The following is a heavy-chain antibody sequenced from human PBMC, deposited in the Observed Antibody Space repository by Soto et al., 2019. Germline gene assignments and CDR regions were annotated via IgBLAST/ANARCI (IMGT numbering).Heavy chain of an antibody. Sequence: SETLSLTCAVYGGSFSGYYWSWIRQPPGKGLEWIGEINHSGSTNYNPSLKSRVTVSVDTSNNRVSLKLSSVTAADTAIYYCARAYDYRDPRDALDTWGQGTMVTVSS. V-gene: IGHV4-34*01. CDR3: ARAYDYRDPRDALDT. CDR1: GGSFSGYY. J-gene: IGHJ3*02. CDR2: INHSGST. D-gene: IGHD4-17*01.